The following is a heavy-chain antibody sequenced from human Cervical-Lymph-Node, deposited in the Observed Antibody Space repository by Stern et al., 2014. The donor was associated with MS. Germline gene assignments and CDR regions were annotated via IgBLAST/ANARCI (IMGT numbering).Heavy chain of an antibody. CDR2: IYPYDSDT. J-gene: IGHJ4*02. CDR1: GYSFTIYY. V-gene: IGHV5-51*04. CDR3: ARHVQGFDY. Sequence: EVQLVESGAEVKKPGESLKISCKLSGYSFTIYYIAWVRQMPGKGLEWMGVIYPYDSDTTSSPSFQGQVTISADKPITTACLQWSSLRASDTAMYYCARHVQGFDYWGQGTLVTVPS.